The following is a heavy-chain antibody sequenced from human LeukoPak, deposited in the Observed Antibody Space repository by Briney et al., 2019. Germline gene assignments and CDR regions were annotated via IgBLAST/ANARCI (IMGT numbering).Heavy chain of an antibody. CDR3: AKGRTAMVLGPFDY. CDR1: GFTFSNYG. J-gene: IGHJ4*02. CDR2: ISYDGSNK. Sequence: GGSLRLSCAASGFTFSNYGMHWVRQAPGKGLEWVAVISYDGSNKYYADSVKGRFSIPRDNSKNTLYLQMNSLTVEDTAVYYCAKGRTAMVLGPFDYWGQGNMVTVSS. V-gene: IGHV3-30*18. D-gene: IGHD5-18*01.